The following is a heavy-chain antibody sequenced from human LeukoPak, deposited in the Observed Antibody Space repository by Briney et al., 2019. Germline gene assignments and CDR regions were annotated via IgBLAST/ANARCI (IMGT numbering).Heavy chain of an antibody. V-gene: IGHV1-18*04. CDR2: ISAYNGNT. J-gene: IGHJ4*02. D-gene: IGHD6-19*01. Sequence: KPGESLKISCKGSGYSFTSYWIGWVRQAPGQGLEWMGWISAYNGNTNYAQKLQGRVTMTTDTSTSTAYMELRSLRSDDTAVYYCARGPTMYSSGWYGDYWGQGTLVTVSS. CDR1: GYSFTSYW. CDR3: ARGPTMYSSGWYGDY.